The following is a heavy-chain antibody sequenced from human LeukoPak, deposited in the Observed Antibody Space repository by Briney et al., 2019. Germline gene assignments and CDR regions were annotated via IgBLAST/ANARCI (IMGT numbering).Heavy chain of an antibody. CDR1: GFTFSSYG. CDR3: AKETVGSSGWYVGIYYYYHMDV. Sequence: PGGSLRLSCAASGFTFSSYGMHWVRQAPGKGLEWVAFIRYDGSNKYYADSVKGRFTISRDNSKNTLYLQMNSLRAEDTAVYYCAKETVGSSGWYVGIYYYYHMDVWGKGTTVTISS. J-gene: IGHJ6*03. CDR2: IRYDGSNK. V-gene: IGHV3-30*02. D-gene: IGHD6-19*01.